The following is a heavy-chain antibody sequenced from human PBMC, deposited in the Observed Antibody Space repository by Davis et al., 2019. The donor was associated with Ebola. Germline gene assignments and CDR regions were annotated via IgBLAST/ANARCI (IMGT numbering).Heavy chain of an antibody. CDR2: IYYSGRT. V-gene: IGHV4-39*01. CDR1: GGSISSSSYY. Sequence: MPSETLSLTCTVSGGSISSSSYYWGWIRQPPGKGLEWIGSIYYSGRTYYNPSLKSRVTISVDTSKNQFSLKLSSVTAAETAVYYCAGLGYSTGNWFDPWGQGTLVTVSS. D-gene: IGHD2-15*01. J-gene: IGHJ5*02. CDR3: AGLGYSTGNWFDP.